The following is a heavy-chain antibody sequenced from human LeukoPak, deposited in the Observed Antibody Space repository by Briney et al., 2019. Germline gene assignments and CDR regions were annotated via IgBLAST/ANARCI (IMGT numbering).Heavy chain of an antibody. V-gene: IGHV4-59*01. Sequence: SETLSLTCTVSGGSISSYYWSWIRQPPGKGLEWIGYIYYSGSTNYNPSLKSRVTISVDTSKNQFSLKLSSVTAADTAVYYCARGPLDDSSGYFDYWGQGTLVTVSS. CDR3: ARGPLDDSSGYFDY. D-gene: IGHD3-22*01. CDR1: GGSISSYY. CDR2: IYYSGST. J-gene: IGHJ4*02.